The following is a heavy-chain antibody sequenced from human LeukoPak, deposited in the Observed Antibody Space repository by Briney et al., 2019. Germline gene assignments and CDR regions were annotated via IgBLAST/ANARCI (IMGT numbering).Heavy chain of an antibody. Sequence: GRSLRLSCAASGFTFSSYGMHWVRQAPGKGLEWVAVISYDGSNKYYADSVKGRFTISRDNSKNTLYLQMNSLRAEDTAVYYCARDALCGGDCYWTHAFDIWGQGTMVTVSS. CDR3: ARDALCGGDCYWTHAFDI. D-gene: IGHD2-21*01. CDR1: GFTFSSYG. J-gene: IGHJ3*02. V-gene: IGHV3-30*03. CDR2: ISYDGSNK.